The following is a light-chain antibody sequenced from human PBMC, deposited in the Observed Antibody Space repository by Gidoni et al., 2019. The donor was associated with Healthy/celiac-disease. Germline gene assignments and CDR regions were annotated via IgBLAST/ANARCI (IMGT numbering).Light chain of an antibody. Sequence: EIVLTQSPATLSLSPGERATLSCRASQSVSSYLAWYQQKPGQAPRLLIYDASNRATGIPARFSGSGSGTDFTLTISSLEPEDFAVYYCQQRSNWPQPRWTFGQGTKVEIK. J-gene: IGKJ1*01. CDR2: DAS. CDR3: QQRSNWPQPRWT. CDR1: QSVSSY. V-gene: IGKV3-11*01.